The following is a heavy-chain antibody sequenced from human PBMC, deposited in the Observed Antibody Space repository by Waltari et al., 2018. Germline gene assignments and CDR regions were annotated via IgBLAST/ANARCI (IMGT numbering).Heavy chain of an antibody. CDR2: ITPITGIA. Sequence: QVQLVQSGAEVKKPGSSVKVSCKASGGTFSSYTISWVRQAPGQGLEWMGRITPITGIANYAQKFQGRVTITADKSTSTAYMELSSLRSEDTAVYYCARDWANTIYEEGPFDYWGQGTLVTVSS. V-gene: IGHV1-69*08. J-gene: IGHJ4*02. CDR1: GGTFSSYT. CDR3: ARDWANTIYEEGPFDY. D-gene: IGHD5-12*01.